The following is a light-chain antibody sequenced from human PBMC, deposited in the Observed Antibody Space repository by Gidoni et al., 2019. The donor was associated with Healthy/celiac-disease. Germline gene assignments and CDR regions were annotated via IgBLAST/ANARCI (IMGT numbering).Light chain of an antibody. J-gene: IGLJ1*01. CDR2: SNN. CDR3: AAWDDSLNGYV. CDR1: SSNLGSNT. V-gene: IGLV1-44*01. Sequence: QSVLTQPPSASGTPRPRVTISCSGSSSNLGSNTVNWYQQLPGTAPKLLIDSNNQRPSGVPDRFSGSKSGTSASLAISGLQSEDEADYYCAAWDDSLNGYVFGTGTKVTVL.